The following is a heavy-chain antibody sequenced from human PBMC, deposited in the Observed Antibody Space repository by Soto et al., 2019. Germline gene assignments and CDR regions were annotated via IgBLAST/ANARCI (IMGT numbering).Heavy chain of an antibody. CDR3: ARDGSGYNL. V-gene: IGHV1-69*13. CDR2: IIPVFGRP. CDR1: GGSFSSFG. D-gene: IGHD5-12*01. Sequence: SVKVSCKASGGSFSSFGISWVRQAPGQGLEWMGGIIPVFGRPNYAQRFRGRLTITADESTNTVYLELIDLRSEDTAVYYCARDGSGYNLWRQGXQVTVSS. J-gene: IGHJ1*01.